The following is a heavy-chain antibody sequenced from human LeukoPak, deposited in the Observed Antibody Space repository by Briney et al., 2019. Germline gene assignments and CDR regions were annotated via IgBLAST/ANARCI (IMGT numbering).Heavy chain of an antibody. V-gene: IGHV3-23*01. J-gene: IGHJ6*02. CDR3: ARNQQLGGHSYYYYGMDV. CDR1: GFTSIAYA. D-gene: IGHD3-16*01. Sequence: GGSLRLSCVGSGFTSIAYALTWARQAPGKGLEWVSGISGGGVTTYYADSVKGRYTISRDNSKNTLYLQMNSLRADDTAIYYCARNQQLGGHSYYYYGMDVWGQGTTVTVSS. CDR2: ISGGGVTT.